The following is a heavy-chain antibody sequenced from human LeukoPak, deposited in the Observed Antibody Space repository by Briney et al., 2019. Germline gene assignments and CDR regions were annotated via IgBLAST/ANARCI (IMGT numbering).Heavy chain of an antibody. J-gene: IGHJ4*02. CDR3: ARSPTNCGGDCYPYYFDY. CDR2: IRYDGSNK. CDR1: GFTFSSYG. D-gene: IGHD2-21*01. V-gene: IGHV3-30*02. Sequence: PGGSLRLSCAASGFTFSSYGMHWVRQAPGKGLEWVAFIRYDGSNKYYADSVKGRFTISRDNAKNSLYLQMNSLRAEDTAVYYCARSPTNCGGDCYPYYFDYWGQGTLVTVSS.